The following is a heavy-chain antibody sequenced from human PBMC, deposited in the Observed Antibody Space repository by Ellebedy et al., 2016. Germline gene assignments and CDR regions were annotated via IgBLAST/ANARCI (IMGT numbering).Heavy chain of an antibody. CDR1: GFTFGDYA. J-gene: IGHJ2*01. CDR3: TRGGDGDYEPRWYFDL. CDR2: IRSKAYGGTT. V-gene: IGHV3-49*03. Sequence: GGSLRLSCTASGFTFGDYAMSWFRQAPGKGLEWVGFIRSKAYGGTTEYAASVKGRFTISRDDSKSIAYLQMNSLKTEDTAVYYCTRGGDGDYEPRWYFDLWGRGTLVTVSS. D-gene: IGHD4-17*01.